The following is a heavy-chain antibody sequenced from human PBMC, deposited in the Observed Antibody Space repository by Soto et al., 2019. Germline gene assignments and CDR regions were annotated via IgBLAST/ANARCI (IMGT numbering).Heavy chain of an antibody. Sequence: SVKVSCKASGGTFSSYAISWVRQAPGQGLEWLGGIIPIFGTANYAQKFQGIVTITADESTSTAYMELSSLRSEDTAVYYCARAPYDSSGYYPLYYFDYWGQGTLVTVSS. CDR2: IIPIFGTA. CDR1: GGTFSSYA. D-gene: IGHD3-22*01. V-gene: IGHV1-69*13. J-gene: IGHJ4*02. CDR3: ARAPYDSSGYYPLYYFDY.